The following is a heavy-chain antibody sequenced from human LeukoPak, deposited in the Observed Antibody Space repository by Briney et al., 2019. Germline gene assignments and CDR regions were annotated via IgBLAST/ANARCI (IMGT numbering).Heavy chain of an antibody. Sequence: GGSLRLSCAASGFTFSSYGMHWVRQAPGKGLEWVAVIWYDGSNKYYADSVKGRFTISRDNSKNTLYLQMNSLRAEDTAVYYCARSRGYYYDSSGYSEGGYSDYWGQGTLVTVSS. CDR2: IWYDGSNK. J-gene: IGHJ4*02. V-gene: IGHV3-33*01. D-gene: IGHD3-22*01. CDR3: ARSRGYYYDSSGYSEGGYSDY. CDR1: GFTFSSYG.